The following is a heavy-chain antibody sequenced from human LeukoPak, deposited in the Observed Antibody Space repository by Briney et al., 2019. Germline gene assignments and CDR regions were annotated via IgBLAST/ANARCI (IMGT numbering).Heavy chain of an antibody. D-gene: IGHD3-22*01. V-gene: IGHV3-23*01. CDR3: AKGYYDSSGYYRPDAFDI. CDR1: GLTVRSNY. J-gene: IGHJ3*02. Sequence: AGGSLRLSCVASGLTVRSNYMSWVRQAPGKGLEWVSAISGSGGSTYYADSVKGRFTISRDNSKNTLYLQMNSLRAEDTAVYYCAKGYYDSSGYYRPDAFDIWGQGTMVTVSS. CDR2: ISGSGGST.